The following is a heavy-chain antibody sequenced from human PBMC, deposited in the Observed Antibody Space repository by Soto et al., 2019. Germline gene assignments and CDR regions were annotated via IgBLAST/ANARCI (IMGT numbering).Heavy chain of an antibody. D-gene: IGHD1-26*01. J-gene: IGHJ4*02. CDR2: ISYDGFNR. CDR3: AGVEDEGRSFYD. CDR1: GFTFGSYA. V-gene: IGHV3-30*01. Sequence: QVHLVESGGGVVQPGRSLRLSCAASGFTFGSYAMHWVRQAPGGALEWVAVISYDGFNRYYAESVKGRFTISRDNSKNTLYLQMDNLKPDDAAVYFCAGVEDEGRSFYDWGQGTLVTVSS.